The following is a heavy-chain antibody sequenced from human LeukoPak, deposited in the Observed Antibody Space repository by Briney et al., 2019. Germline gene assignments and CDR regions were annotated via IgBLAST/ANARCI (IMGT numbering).Heavy chain of an antibody. D-gene: IGHD3-22*01. J-gene: IGHJ4*02. CDR1: GRSMSSSHW. CDR3: ATDYFKYNDGSGPFEY. Sequence: SETLSLTCAVSGRSMSSSHWWSWVRQSPDKGLEWIGEIDHNGKTNYNASLKSRVTVSVDKSKSTFSLKMTSVTAADTAIYYCATDYFKYNDGSGPFEYWGQGTLVTVST. CDR2: IDHNGKT. V-gene: IGHV4-4*02.